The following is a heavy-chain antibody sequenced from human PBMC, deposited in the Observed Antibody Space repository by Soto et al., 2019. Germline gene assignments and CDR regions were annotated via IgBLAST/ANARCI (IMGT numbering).Heavy chain of an antibody. V-gene: IGHV4-34*01. CDR2: ITPSGSI. Sequence: VQLQQWGAGLLKPSETLSLTCAVYGGSFSGYHWSWFRQPPGKGLEWIGEITPSGSINNNPSLRSRVTISVDTSKNQFSLNLSSVTAADTAVYYCATFVGATTVTRGSPRDYWGQGTLVTVSS. J-gene: IGHJ4*02. D-gene: IGHD4-4*01. CDR1: GGSFSGYH. CDR3: ATFVGATTVTRGSPRDY.